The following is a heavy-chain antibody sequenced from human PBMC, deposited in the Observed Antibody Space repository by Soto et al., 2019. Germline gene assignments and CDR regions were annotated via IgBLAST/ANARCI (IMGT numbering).Heavy chain of an antibody. CDR2: FDPEDGET. V-gene: IGHV1-24*01. CDR3: ATVIAAAGIRWFDP. Sequence: QVQLVQSEAEVKKPGASVKVSCKVSGYTLTELSMHWVRQAPGKGLEWMGGFDPEDGETTYAQKFQGRVTMTEDTSTDTAYMELSSLRSEDTAVYYCATVIAAAGIRWFDPWGQGTLVTVSS. CDR1: GYTLTELS. D-gene: IGHD6-13*01. J-gene: IGHJ5*02.